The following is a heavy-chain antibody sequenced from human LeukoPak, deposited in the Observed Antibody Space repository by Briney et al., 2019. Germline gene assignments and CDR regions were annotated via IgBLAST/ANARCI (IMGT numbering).Heavy chain of an antibody. V-gene: IGHV3-21*01. Sequence: GGSLRLSCAASGFTFSSYSMNWVRQAPGKGLEWVSSISISSSYIYYADSVKGRFTISRDNAKNSLYLQMNSLRAEDTAVYYCARDSGHLYDYETYWGQGTLVTVSS. CDR2: ISISSSYI. D-gene: IGHD4-17*01. CDR3: ARDSGHLYDYETY. CDR1: GFTFSSYS. J-gene: IGHJ4*02.